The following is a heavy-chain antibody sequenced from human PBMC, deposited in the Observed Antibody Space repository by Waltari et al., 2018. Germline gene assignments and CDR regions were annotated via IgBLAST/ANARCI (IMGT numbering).Heavy chain of an antibody. J-gene: IGHJ4*02. CDR2: IIPIFGTA. Sequence: QVQLVQSGAEVKKPGSSVKVSCKASGGTFSSYAISWVRQAPGQGLEWMGGIIPIFGTANYAQKFQGRVTITADESTSTAYMELSSLRSEDTAVYYCAREGEYCSGGSCYSRYFDYWGQGTLVTVSS. V-gene: IGHV1-69*01. CDR3: AREGEYCSGGSCYSRYFDY. CDR1: GGTFSSYA. D-gene: IGHD2-15*01.